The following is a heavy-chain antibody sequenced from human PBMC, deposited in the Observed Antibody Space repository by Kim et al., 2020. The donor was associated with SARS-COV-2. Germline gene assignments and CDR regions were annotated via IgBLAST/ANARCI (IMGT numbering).Heavy chain of an antibody. V-gene: IGHV3-30-3*01. J-gene: IGHJ4*02. D-gene: IGHD4-17*01. CDR1: GFTFSSYA. CDR2: ISYDGSNK. Sequence: GGSLRLSCAASGFTFSSYAMHWVRQAPGKGLEWVAVISYDGSNKYYADSVKGRFTISRDNSKNTLYLQMNSLRAEDTAVYYCARDGLVTTVTAFDYWGQGTLVTVSS. CDR3: ARDGLVTTVTAFDY.